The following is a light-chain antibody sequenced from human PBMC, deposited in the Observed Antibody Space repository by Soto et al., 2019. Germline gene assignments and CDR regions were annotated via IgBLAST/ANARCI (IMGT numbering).Light chain of an antibody. J-gene: IGKJ1*01. CDR3: QQYNSYSQT. Sequence: DIQMTQSPSTLSASVGERVTLTCRASQSISSWLAWYQQKPGKAPKLLIYDASSLESGVPSRFSGSGSGTEFTLTISSLQPDDFATYYCQQYNSYSQTFGQGTKVEIK. CDR2: DAS. V-gene: IGKV1-5*01. CDR1: QSISSW.